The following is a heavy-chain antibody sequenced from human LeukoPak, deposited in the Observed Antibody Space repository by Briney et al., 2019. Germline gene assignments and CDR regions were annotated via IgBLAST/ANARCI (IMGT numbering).Heavy chain of an antibody. J-gene: IGHJ4*02. CDR1: GFTFSSYA. CDR2: ISSNGGST. V-gene: IGHV3-64D*09. D-gene: IGHD3-22*01. CDR3: VKDREYNYDSSGYFDY. Sequence: GGSLRLSCSASGFTFSSYAMHWVRQAPGKGLEYVSAISSNGGSTYYAVSVKGRFTISRDNSKNTLYLQMSSLRAEDTAVYYCVKDREYNYDSSGYFDYWGQGTLVTVSS.